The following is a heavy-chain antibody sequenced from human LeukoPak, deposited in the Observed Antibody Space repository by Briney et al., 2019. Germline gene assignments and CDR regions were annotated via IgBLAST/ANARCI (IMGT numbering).Heavy chain of an antibody. CDR1: GGSISDDA. J-gene: IGHJ6*02. D-gene: IGHD3-16*01. CDR3: ARLRMGDYYYYYGMDV. CDR2: IHYTGNT. Sequence: SETLSLTCSVSGGSISDDAWAWIRRPPGRGLEWIGHIHYTGNTDYNPSLKSRVTLSLDTPKNQFSLKLSSVTAADTAVYYCARLRMGDYYYYYGMDVWGQGTTVTVSS. V-gene: IGHV4-59*01.